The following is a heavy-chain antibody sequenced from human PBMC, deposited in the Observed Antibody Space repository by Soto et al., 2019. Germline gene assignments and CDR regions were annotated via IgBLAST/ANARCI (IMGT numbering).Heavy chain of an antibody. V-gene: IGHV2-26*01. CDR3: ARIGRYGDHGGFFDY. D-gene: IGHD4-17*01. CDR2: IFSNDEK. J-gene: IGHJ4*02. Sequence: QVTLKESGPVLAKPPHPPPPPCTVSGFSLSNARMGVSWIRQPPGKALEWLAHIFSNDEKSYSTSLKSRLTISKDTSKSQVVLTMTNMDPVDTATYYCARIGRYGDHGGFFDYWGQGTLVTVSS. CDR1: GFSLSNARMG.